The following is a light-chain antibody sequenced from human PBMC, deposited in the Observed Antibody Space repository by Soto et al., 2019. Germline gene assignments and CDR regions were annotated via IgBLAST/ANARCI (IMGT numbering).Light chain of an antibody. J-gene: IGKJ1*01. CDR3: QQYKT. Sequence: EIVLTQSPGTLSLSPGERATLCCRASQSVRSDYLAWYQQKPGQAPRLLIYGASTTATGIPARFSGSGSGTDFTLTISRLEPEDFAVYYCQQYKTFGQGTKVDI. CDR1: QSVRSDY. V-gene: IGKV3-20*01. CDR2: GAS.